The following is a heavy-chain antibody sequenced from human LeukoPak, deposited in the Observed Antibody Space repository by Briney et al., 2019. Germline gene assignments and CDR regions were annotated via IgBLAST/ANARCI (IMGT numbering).Heavy chain of an antibody. V-gene: IGHV4-59*01. J-gene: IGHJ3*02. CDR3: ARDYTMTHAFDI. D-gene: IGHD3-22*01. CDR2: IYSTGST. CDR1: GGSMSDYY. Sequence: SETLSLTCTVSGGSMSDYYWSWLRQPPGKGLKWIGYIYSTGSTNYNPSLKSRVTISVDTSKNQFFLKLSSVTAADTALYYCARDYTMTHAFDIWGQGTLVTVSS.